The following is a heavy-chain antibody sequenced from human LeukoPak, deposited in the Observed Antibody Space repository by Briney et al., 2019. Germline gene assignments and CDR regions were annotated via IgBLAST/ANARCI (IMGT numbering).Heavy chain of an antibody. CDR1: GFTFSSYA. Sequence: GGSLRLSCAASGFTFSSYAMSWVRQAPGKGLEWVSAISGSGGSTYYADSVKGRFTISRDNSKNTLYLQMNSLRAEDTAVYYCASLWFGELYFQHWGQGTLVTVSS. J-gene: IGHJ1*01. CDR2: ISGSGGST. V-gene: IGHV3-23*01. D-gene: IGHD3-10*01. CDR3: ASLWFGELYFQH.